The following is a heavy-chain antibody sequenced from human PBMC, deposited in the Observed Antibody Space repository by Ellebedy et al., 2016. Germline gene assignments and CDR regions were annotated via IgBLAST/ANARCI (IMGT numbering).Heavy chain of an antibody. Sequence: ASVKVSXKASSYTFKNFGISWVRQAPGQGLEWMAWISGYNGNTNYAQKVQGRVAMTTDTSTSTAYMELRSLRSDDTAVYYCARDSAMVRGLTINYYYYAMDVWGQGTTVTVSS. CDR2: ISGYNGNT. CDR3: ARDSAMVRGLTINYYYYAMDV. D-gene: IGHD3-10*01. J-gene: IGHJ6*02. CDR1: SYTFKNFG. V-gene: IGHV1-18*01.